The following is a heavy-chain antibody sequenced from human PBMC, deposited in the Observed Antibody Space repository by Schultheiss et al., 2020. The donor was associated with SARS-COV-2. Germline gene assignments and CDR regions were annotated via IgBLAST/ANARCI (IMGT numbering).Heavy chain of an antibody. D-gene: IGHD6-13*01. J-gene: IGHJ5*02. CDR3: AREVVSGAAGTGNWFDP. V-gene: IGHV3-11*01. Sequence: GGSLRLSCAAAGFTFSNFAMSWIRQAPGKGLEWVSYISSSGSTIYYADSVKGRFTISRDNAKNSLYLQMNSLRAEDTAVYYCAREVVSGAAGTGNWFDPWGQGTLVTVSS. CDR1: GFTFSNFA. CDR2: ISSSGSTI.